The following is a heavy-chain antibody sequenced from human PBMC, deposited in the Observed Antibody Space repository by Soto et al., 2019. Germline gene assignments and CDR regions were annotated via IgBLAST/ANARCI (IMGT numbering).Heavy chain of an antibody. CDR2: ITDSSDTV. CDR3: AKDRGYSYGYKGYYYGMDV. Sequence: GGSLRLSCVASGFSFSNYNMNWVRQAPGKGLEWVSYITDSSDTVHYADSVRGRFTISRDNSKNTLYLQMNSLRAEDTAVYYCAKDRGYSYGYKGYYYGMDVWGQGTTVTVSS. J-gene: IGHJ6*02. V-gene: IGHV3-48*01. CDR1: GFSFSNYN. D-gene: IGHD5-18*01.